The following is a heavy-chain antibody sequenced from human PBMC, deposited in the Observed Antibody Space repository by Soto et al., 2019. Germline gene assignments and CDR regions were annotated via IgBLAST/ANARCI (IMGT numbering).Heavy chain of an antibody. V-gene: IGHV4-34*01. Sequence: PSETLSLTCAVYGGSFSGYYWSWIRQPPGKGLEWIGEINHSGSTNYNPSLKSRVTISVDTSKNQFSLKLSSVTAADTAVYYCARLAIGYDSSGYYPHYYYGMDVWGQGTTVTVS. CDR1: GGSFSGYY. D-gene: IGHD3-22*01. J-gene: IGHJ6*02. CDR3: ARLAIGYDSSGYYPHYYYGMDV. CDR2: INHSGST.